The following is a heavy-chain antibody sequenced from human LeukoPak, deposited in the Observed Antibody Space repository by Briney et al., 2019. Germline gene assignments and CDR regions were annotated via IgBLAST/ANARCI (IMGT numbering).Heavy chain of an antibody. CDR2: IKQDGSEK. Sequence: GGSLRLSCAASGFTFSSYWMSWVRQAPGKGLEWVANIKQDGSEKYYVDSVKGRFTISRDNAKNSLYLQMNSLRAEDTAVYYCARDGEVKAVAGTTCLDYWGQGTLVTVSS. V-gene: IGHV3-7*01. CDR1: GFTFSSYW. CDR3: ARDGEVKAVAGTTCLDY. D-gene: IGHD6-19*01. J-gene: IGHJ4*02.